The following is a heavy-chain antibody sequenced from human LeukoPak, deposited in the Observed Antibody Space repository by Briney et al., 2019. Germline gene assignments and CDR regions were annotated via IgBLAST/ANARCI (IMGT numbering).Heavy chain of an antibody. J-gene: IGHJ4*02. V-gene: IGHV4-59*11. D-gene: IGHD6-6*01. Sequence: SETLSLTCTVSGASMSSHYWAWMRQDPGTGLEWIGNIYHTGSTSYNPALESRVTISLDTSNNQFSLKLTSVTAADTAVYYCAKEGGPARPGLDSWGQGTLVTVSS. CDR1: GASMSSHY. CDR3: AKEGGPARPGLDS. CDR2: IYHTGST.